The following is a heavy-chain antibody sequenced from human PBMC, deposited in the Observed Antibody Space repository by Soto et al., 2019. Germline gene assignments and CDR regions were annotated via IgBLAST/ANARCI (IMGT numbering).Heavy chain of an antibody. Sequence: GGFLRLSCAASGFTFDDYGMSWVRQAPGKGLEWVSGINWNGGSTGYADSVKGRFTISRDNAKNSLYLQMNSLRAEDTALYHCARRNGDSIYYYYYMDVWGKGTTVTVSS. D-gene: IGHD4-17*01. V-gene: IGHV3-20*01. CDR3: ARRNGDSIYYYYYMDV. J-gene: IGHJ6*03. CDR2: INWNGGST. CDR1: GFTFDDYG.